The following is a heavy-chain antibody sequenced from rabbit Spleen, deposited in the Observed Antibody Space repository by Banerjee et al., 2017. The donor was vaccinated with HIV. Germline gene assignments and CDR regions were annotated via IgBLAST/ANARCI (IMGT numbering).Heavy chain of an antibody. Sequence: QEQLVESGGGLVKPGGSLTLTCEASGFSFSDRDVMCWVRQAPGKGLEWITCINAVTGKAVYASWAKGRFTFSKSSSTTVTLQLTSLTAADTATYFCARVGGVGVYGYATLWGPGTLVTVS. V-gene: IGHV1S45*01. CDR3: ARVGGVGVYGYATL. CDR2: INAVTGKA. D-gene: IGHD6-1*01. J-gene: IGHJ4*01. CDR1: GFSFSDRDV.